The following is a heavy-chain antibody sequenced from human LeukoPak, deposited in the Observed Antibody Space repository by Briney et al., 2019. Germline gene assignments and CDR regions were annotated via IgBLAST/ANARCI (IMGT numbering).Heavy chain of an antibody. CDR2: ISGGGGST. V-gene: IGHV3-23*01. CDR3: AKHYYYDSSGYYFSHFDY. Sequence: GGSLRLSCEASGFTLSSYVMGWVRQAPGKGLEWVSLISGGGGSTYYADSVKGRFTISRDNSKNTLYLQMNSLRAEDTVVYYCAKHYYYDSSGYYFSHFDYWGQGTLVTVSS. D-gene: IGHD3-22*01. J-gene: IGHJ4*02. CDR1: GFTLSSYV.